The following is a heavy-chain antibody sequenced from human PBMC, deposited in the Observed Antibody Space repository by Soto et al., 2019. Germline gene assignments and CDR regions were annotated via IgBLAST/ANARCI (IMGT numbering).Heavy chain of an antibody. V-gene: IGHV4-4*07. CDR3: ARDSRSGWINWFDP. Sequence: LSLPCTVSGGSLSSYYWSWIRQPAGKGLEWIGRIYTSGSTNYNPSLKSRVTMSVDTSKNQFSLKLSSVTAADTAVYYCARDSRSGWINWFDPWGQGTMVTVSS. J-gene: IGHJ5*02. CDR2: IYTSGST. CDR1: GGSLSSYY. D-gene: IGHD6-19*01.